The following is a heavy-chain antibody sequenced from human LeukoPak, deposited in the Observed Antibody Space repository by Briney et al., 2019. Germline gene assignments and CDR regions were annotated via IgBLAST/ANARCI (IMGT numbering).Heavy chain of an antibody. CDR3: ARDDLDCSSTSCYGRGPYYYYYYMDV. Sequence: GGSLRLSCAASGFTFSSYSMNWVRQAPGKGLEWVSSISSSGSTIYYADSVKGRFTISRDNAKNSLYLQMNSLRAEDTAVYYCARDDLDCSSTSCYGRGPYYYYYYMDVWGKGTTVTISS. V-gene: IGHV3-21*04. CDR1: GFTFSSYS. CDR2: ISSSGSTI. D-gene: IGHD2-2*01. J-gene: IGHJ6*03.